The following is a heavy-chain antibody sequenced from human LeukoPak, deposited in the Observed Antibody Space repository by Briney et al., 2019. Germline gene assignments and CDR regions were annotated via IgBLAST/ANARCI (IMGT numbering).Heavy chain of an antibody. CDR1: GGSISSYY. D-gene: IGHD6-25*01. CDR2: IYYSGST. V-gene: IGHV4-59*08. Sequence: SETLSLTCTVSGGSISSYYWSWIRQPPGKGLEWIGYIYYSGSTNYNPSLKSRVTISVDTSKNQFSLRLSSVTAADTAVYYCARQGGGFWYFDLWGRGTLVTVSS. J-gene: IGHJ2*01. CDR3: ARQGGGFWYFDL.